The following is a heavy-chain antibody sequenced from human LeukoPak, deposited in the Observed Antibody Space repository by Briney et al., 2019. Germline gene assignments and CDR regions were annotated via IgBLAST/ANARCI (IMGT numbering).Heavy chain of an antibody. J-gene: IGHJ4*02. CDR3: ARDTPAVAGPNYFDY. Sequence: PSETLSLTCTVSGGSISSSSYYWGWIRQPPGKGLEWIGSIYYSGSTYYNPSLKSRVTISVDTSKNQFSLKLSSVTAADTAVYYCARDTPAVAGPNYFDYWGQGALVTVSS. D-gene: IGHD6-19*01. CDR1: GGSISSSSYY. CDR2: IYYSGST. V-gene: IGHV4-39*07.